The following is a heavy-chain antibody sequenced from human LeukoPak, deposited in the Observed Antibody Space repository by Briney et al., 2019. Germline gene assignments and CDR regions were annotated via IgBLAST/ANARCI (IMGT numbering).Heavy chain of an antibody. CDR1: GGSISRYY. CDR3: AREGLTGNREIFDY. J-gene: IGHJ4*02. D-gene: IGHD7-27*01. V-gene: IGHV4-59*01. Sequence: SDTLSLTRSLSGGSISRYYWSCIRHPPQEGREWMGYVSYTGSTHYNPPPKSRDTISADTSNNQFSLKLSSVTAADTAVYYCAREGLTGNREIFDYWGQGTLVTVSS. CDR2: VSYTGST.